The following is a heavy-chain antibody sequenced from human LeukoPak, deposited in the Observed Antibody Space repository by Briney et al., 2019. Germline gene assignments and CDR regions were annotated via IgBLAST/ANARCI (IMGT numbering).Heavy chain of an antibody. D-gene: IGHD3-16*02. Sequence: HPGGSLRLSCAASGFTFSSHWMHWVRQAPGKGLEWVSAISGSGGSTYYADSVKGRFTISRDNSKNTLYLQMNSLRAEDTAVYYCATLTYDYVWGSYRYWGQGTLVTVSS. CDR3: ATLTYDYVWGSYRY. V-gene: IGHV3-23*01. J-gene: IGHJ4*02. CDR2: ISGSGGST. CDR1: GFTFSSHW.